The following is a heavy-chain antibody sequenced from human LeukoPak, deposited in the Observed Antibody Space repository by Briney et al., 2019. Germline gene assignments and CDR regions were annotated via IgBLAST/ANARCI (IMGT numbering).Heavy chain of an antibody. CDR3: ARDLWNFYDDSGYYRDFDS. Sequence: GASVKVSCKATSRISWVRQAPGQGLEWIGWIGSYGGDTYYAQKFQGRVTVTTDTSTSTVYVELRSLRSDDTAVYYCARDLWNFYDDSGYYRDFDSWGQGTLVTVSS. CDR1: TSR. V-gene: IGHV1-18*01. D-gene: IGHD3-22*01. J-gene: IGHJ5*01. CDR2: IGSYGGDT.